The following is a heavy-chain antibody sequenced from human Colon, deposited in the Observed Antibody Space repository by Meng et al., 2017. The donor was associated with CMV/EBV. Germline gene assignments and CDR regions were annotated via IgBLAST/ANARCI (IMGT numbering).Heavy chain of an antibody. CDR1: GGG. CDR2: MYWDDDK. J-gene: IGHJ5*02. CDR3: AHWGWSKLGYCSGGSCYWFDP. D-gene: IGHD2-15*01. V-gene: IGHV2-5*02. Sequence: GGGVGWIRQPPGKALEWLALMYWDDDKRYSPSLKSRLTITKDTSKNQVVLTMTNMDPVDTATYYCAHWGWSKLGYCSGGSCYWFDPWGQGTLVTVSS.